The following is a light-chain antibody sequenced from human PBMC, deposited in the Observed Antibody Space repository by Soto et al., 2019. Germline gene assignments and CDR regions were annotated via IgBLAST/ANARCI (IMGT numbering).Light chain of an antibody. CDR3: QQYGSSPPLT. Sequence: EIAMTQSPGTLSLSPGERATLSCRAIQSVSSSYLAWYQQKPGQAPRLLIYGASSRATGIPDRFSGSGSGTDFTPTISRLEPEDFAVYYCQQYGSSPPLTFGGGTKVDIK. J-gene: IGKJ4*01. CDR1: QSVSSSY. V-gene: IGKV3-20*01. CDR2: GAS.